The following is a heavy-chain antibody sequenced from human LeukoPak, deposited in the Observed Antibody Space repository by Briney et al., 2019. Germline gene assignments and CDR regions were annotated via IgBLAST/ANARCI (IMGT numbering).Heavy chain of an antibody. J-gene: IGHJ6*02. CDR2: ISNTGSTI. D-gene: IGHD3-3*01. V-gene: IGHV3-48*03. CDR3: SRHRVRSV. Sequence: GGDPMHFCSTSCFNCISNELNWCRQDPPEELQGVSYISNTGSTIYYSDSVKGRFTISRDNAKNSLYLQMNSLIAEDTTVYYCSRHRVRSVWGQGNRITVS. CDR1: CFNCISNE.